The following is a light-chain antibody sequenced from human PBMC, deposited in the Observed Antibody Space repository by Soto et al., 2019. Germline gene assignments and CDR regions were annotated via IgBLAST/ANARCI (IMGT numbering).Light chain of an antibody. CDR1: QSVSSSH. CDR2: DTS. CDR3: QQYGASPWT. J-gene: IGKJ1*01. Sequence: EVALTQSPGTLSLSPGERATLSCRASQSVSSSHLAWYQQKRGQALRLLIYDTSTRATGIPDRFSGSGSGTDFTLTISRLEPEDFAVYHCQQYGASPWTFGQGTKVEVK. V-gene: IGKV3-20*01.